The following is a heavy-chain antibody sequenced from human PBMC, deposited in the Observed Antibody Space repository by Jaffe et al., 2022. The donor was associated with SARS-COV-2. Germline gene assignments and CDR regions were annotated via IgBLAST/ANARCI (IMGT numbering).Heavy chain of an antibody. J-gene: IGHJ2*01. CDR3: ARAGGGGYGGTTPLHWYFDL. D-gene: IGHD4-17*01. V-gene: IGHV4-61*01. Sequence: QVQLQESGPGLVKPSETLSLTCTVSGGSVSSGSYYWSWIRQPPGKGLEWIGYIYYSGSTNYNPSLKSRVTISVDTSKNQFSLKLSSVTAADTAVYYCARAGGGGYGGTTPLHWYFDLWGRGTLVTVSS. CDR1: GGSVSSGSYY. CDR2: IYYSGST.